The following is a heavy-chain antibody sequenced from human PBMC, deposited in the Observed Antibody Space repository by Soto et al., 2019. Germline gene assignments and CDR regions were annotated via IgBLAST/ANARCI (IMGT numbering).Heavy chain of an antibody. Sequence: QVLLVQSGAEVKKPGSSVKVSCKTSGGTFSSFAIIWVRLAPGHGLEWMGVIIPRFAAPTYAQKFQGRVSITADESTRTAYMELSGLRSDDTAVYYCARDRVMRGNAYYYGMDVWGQGTTVTVS. D-gene: IGHD2-21*01. CDR2: IIPRFAAP. J-gene: IGHJ6*02. CDR1: GGTFSSFA. CDR3: ARDRVMRGNAYYYGMDV. V-gene: IGHV1-69*12.